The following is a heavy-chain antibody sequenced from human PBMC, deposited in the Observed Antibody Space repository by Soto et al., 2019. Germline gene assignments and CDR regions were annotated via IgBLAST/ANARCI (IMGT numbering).Heavy chain of an antibody. D-gene: IGHD6-13*01. J-gene: IGHJ6*02. V-gene: IGHV3-30-3*01. CDR2: ISYDGSNK. CDR3: AREQQLVLVLWDGMDV. CDR1: GFTFSSYA. Sequence: PGGSLRLSCAASGFTFSSYAMHWVRQAPGKGLEWVAVISYDGSNKYYADSVKGRFTISRDNSKNTLYLQMNSLRAEDTAVYYCAREQQLVLVLWDGMDVWGQGTTVTVSS.